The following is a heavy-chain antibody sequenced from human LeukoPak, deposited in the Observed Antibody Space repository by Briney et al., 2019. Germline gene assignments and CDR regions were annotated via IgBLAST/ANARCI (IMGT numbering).Heavy chain of an antibody. V-gene: IGHV3-48*03. D-gene: IGHD3-10*01. J-gene: IGHJ4*02. CDR2: ISCSGSTI. CDR3: ARDLGDITMVRGDAHY. Sequence: GGSLRLSCAASGFTFSSYEMNWVPQAPGKGVEGVSYISCSGSTIYYADSVKGRFTLSRDNAKNSLYLQMNSLRAEDTAVYYCARDLGDITMVRGDAHYWGEGTLVTVSS. CDR1: GFTFSSYE.